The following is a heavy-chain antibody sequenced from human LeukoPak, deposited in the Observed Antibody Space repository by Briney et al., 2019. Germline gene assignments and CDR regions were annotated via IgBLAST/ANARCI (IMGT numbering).Heavy chain of an antibody. CDR2: ITSGDFV. Sequence: GSLRLSCAVSGFTFSAYSMTWVRQAPGKGLEWVSSITSGDFVYFADSLKGRFTISRDNAKSSLYLQKNSLRAEDTAVYYCARDRGVQPHWGQGTLVTVSS. CDR3: ARDRGVQPH. D-gene: IGHD3-10*01. J-gene: IGHJ4*02. CDR1: GFTFSAYS. V-gene: IGHV3-21*01.